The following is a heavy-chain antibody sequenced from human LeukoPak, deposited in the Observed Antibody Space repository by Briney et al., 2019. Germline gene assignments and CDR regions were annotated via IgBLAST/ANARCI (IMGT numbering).Heavy chain of an antibody. D-gene: IGHD1-26*01. Sequence: SETLSLTCTVSGGSVSSRSYYWGWIRQPPGKGLEWIGSIYYSGSTYYNPSLKSRVTISVDMSKNRFSLKLSSVTAADTAVYYCARDRGSYYGPEYNWFDPWGQGTLVTVSS. V-gene: IGHV4-39*07. CDR2: IYYSGST. CDR1: GGSVSSRSYY. J-gene: IGHJ5*02. CDR3: ARDRGSYYGPEYNWFDP.